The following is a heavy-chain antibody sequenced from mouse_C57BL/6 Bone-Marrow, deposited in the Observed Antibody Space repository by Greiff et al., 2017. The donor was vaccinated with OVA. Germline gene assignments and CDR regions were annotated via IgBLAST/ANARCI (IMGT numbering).Heavy chain of an antibody. CDR2: IYPGSGST. V-gene: IGHV1-55*01. CDR1: GYTFTSYW. CDR3: ARKRLLQWDAMDY. Sequence: QVQLQQPGAELVKPGASVKMSCKASGYTFTSYWITWVKQRPGQGLEWIGDIYPGSGSTNYNEKFKSKATLTVDTSASTAYMQLSSLTSEDSAVYYCARKRLLQWDAMDYWGQGTSVTVSS. D-gene: IGHD1-1*01. J-gene: IGHJ4*01.